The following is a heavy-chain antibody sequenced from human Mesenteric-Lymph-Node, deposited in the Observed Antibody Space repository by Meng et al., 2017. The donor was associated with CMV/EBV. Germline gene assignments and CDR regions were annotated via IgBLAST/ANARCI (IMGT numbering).Heavy chain of an antibody. CDR2: ISYDGDNK. V-gene: IGHV3-30-3*01. Sequence: GESLKISCAASGFTFSNCWMSWVRQAPGKGLEWVGVISYDGDNKFYADSVKGRFTISRDNSKNTLFLQMNSLRAEDTAVYYCAKYLKPYSSSWYYFDDWGQGTLVTVSS. CDR1: GFTFSNCW. J-gene: IGHJ4*02. D-gene: IGHD6-13*01. CDR3: AKYLKPYSSSWYYFDD.